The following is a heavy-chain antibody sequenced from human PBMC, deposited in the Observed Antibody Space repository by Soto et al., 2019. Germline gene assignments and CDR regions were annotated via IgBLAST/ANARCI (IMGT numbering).Heavy chain of an antibody. V-gene: IGHV3-30*03. Sequence: PGGSLRLSCAASGFTFSSYGMHWVRQAPGKGLEWVAVISYDGSNKYYADSVKGRFTISRDNSKNTLYLQMNSLRAEDTAVYYCASITMVRAKTQDYYYYGMDVWGQGTTVTVSS. J-gene: IGHJ6*02. D-gene: IGHD3-10*01. CDR1: GFTFSSYG. CDR3: ASITMVRAKTQDYYYYGMDV. CDR2: ISYDGSNK.